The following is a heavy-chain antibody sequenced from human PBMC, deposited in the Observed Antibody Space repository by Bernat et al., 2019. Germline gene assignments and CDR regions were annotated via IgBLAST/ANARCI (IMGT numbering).Heavy chain of an antibody. V-gene: IGHV3-30*18. J-gene: IGHJ4*02. D-gene: IGHD3-10*01. CDR1: GFTFSSYG. CDR2: ISYDGSDK. CDR3: AKDWTMVRGVHTPPDDY. Sequence: QVQLVESGGGVVQPGRSLRLSCAASGFTFSSYGMHWVRQAPGKGLERVAFISYDGSDKYYADYVKGRFTISRDNSKNTLYLQLNSLRAEDTAVYYCAKDWTMVRGVHTPPDDYWGQGTLVTVSS.